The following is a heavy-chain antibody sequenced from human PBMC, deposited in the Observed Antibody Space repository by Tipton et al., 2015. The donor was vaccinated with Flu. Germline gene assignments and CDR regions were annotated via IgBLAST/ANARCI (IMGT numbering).Heavy chain of an antibody. CDR1: GYSISSGYY. D-gene: IGHD4-11*01. Sequence: TLSLTCAVSGYSISSGYYWGWIRQPPGKGLEWIGSIYRSGSPYYNPSLKSRVTISVDTSKNQFSLKLSSVTAADTAVYYCARDRRLPQGYYGMDVWGQGTTVTVSS. CDR2: IYRSGSP. J-gene: IGHJ6*02. CDR3: ARDRRLPQGYYGMDV. V-gene: IGHV4-38-2*02.